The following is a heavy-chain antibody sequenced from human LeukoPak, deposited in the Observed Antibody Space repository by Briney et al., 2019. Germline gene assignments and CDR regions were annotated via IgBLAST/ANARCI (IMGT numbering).Heavy chain of an antibody. CDR2: IHPNSGAT. CDR3: ACPQRGSGTYYADY. D-gene: IGHD3-10*01. J-gene: IGHJ4*02. Sequence: ASVKVSCQASGYTSTDYHIHWVRQAPGQGLEWMGWIHPNSGATLYAQNFQGKVTMTRDTSIRTVYMELTSLTSGDSAIYFCACPQRGSGTYYADYWGQGTLVTVSS. CDR1: GYTSTDYH. V-gene: IGHV1-2*02.